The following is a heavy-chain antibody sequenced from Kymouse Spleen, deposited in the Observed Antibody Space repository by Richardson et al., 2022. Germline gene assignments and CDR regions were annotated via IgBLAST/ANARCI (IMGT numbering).Heavy chain of an antibody. V-gene: IGHV3-15*01. D-gene: IGHD6-13*01. CDR1: GFTFSNAW. J-gene: IGHJ6*02. Sequence: EVQLVESGGGLVKPGGSLRLSCAASGFTFSNAWMSWVRQAPGKGLEWVGRIKSKTDGGTTDYAAPVKGRFTISRDDSKNTLYLQMNSLKTEDTAVYYCTTDHDSSSWNYYYYYYGMDVWGQGTTVTVSS. CDR2: IKSKTDGGTT. CDR3: TTDHDSSSWNYYYYYYGMDV.